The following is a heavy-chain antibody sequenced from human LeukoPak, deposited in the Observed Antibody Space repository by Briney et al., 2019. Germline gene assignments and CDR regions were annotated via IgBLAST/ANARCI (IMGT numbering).Heavy chain of an antibody. Sequence: PSETLSLTCAVYGGSFSGYYWSWIRQPPGKGLEWIGEINHSGSTNYNPSLTSRVTISVDTSKNQFSLKLSSVTAADTAVYYCARGRGYDFWSGYYTGRNWFDPWGQGTLVTVSS. CDR1: GGSFSGYY. J-gene: IGHJ5*02. CDR3: ARGRGYDFWSGYYTGRNWFDP. D-gene: IGHD3-3*01. CDR2: INHSGST. V-gene: IGHV4-34*01.